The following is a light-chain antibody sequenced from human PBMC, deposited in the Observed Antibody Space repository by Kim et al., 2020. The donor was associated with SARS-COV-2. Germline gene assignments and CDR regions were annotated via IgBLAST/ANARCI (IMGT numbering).Light chain of an antibody. V-gene: IGKV1-39*01. Sequence: SVGDRVTITCRASQSISTYLNWYQHKPGKAPKLLIYAASSLQSGVPSRFSGSGSGTDFTLTISSLQPEDFATYYCQQSYSTPPWTFGQGTKVEIK. CDR3: QQSYSTPPWT. CDR2: AAS. CDR1: QSISTY. J-gene: IGKJ1*01.